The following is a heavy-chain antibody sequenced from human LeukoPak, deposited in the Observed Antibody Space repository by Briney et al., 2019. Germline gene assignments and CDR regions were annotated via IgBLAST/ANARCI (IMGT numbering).Heavy chain of an antibody. D-gene: IGHD6-13*01. Sequence: SETLSLTCAVYGGSFSGYYWSWIRQPPGKGLEWLGEINHSGSTNYNPSLKSRVTISVDTSKNQFSLKLSSVTAADTAVYYCRAAPAYYYYGMDVWGQGTTVTVSS. CDR1: GGSFSGYY. V-gene: IGHV4-34*01. J-gene: IGHJ6*02. CDR2: INHSGST. CDR3: RAAPAYYYYGMDV.